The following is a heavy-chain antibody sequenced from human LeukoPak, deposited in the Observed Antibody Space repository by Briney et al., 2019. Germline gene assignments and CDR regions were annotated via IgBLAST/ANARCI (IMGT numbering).Heavy chain of an antibody. CDR2: MNPNSGKT. Sequence: ASVRVSCKASGYTFTSYDINWVGQAPGQGLEGMGWMNPNSGKTGFAQKFQGRVTMTRNTSISTAYMELSSLRSEDTAVYYCARRVVVGATSYYYYGMDVWGQGTTVTVSS. J-gene: IGHJ6*02. CDR3: ARRVVVGATSYYYYGMDV. D-gene: IGHD1-26*01. CDR1: GYTFTSYD. V-gene: IGHV1-8*01.